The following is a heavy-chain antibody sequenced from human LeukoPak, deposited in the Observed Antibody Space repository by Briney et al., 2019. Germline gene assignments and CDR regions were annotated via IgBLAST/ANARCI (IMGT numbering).Heavy chain of an antibody. CDR2: IYYSGST. CDR3: ARGHFSSPTIFGVGYAFYI. J-gene: IGHJ3*02. Sequence: SETLSLTCTVSGGSISSYYWSWIRQPPGKGLEWIGYIYYSGSTNYNPSLKSRVTISVDTSKNQFSLKLSSVTAADTAVYYCARGHFSSPTIFGVGYAFYIWGQGTMVTVSS. V-gene: IGHV4-59*01. CDR1: GGSISSYY. D-gene: IGHD3-3*01.